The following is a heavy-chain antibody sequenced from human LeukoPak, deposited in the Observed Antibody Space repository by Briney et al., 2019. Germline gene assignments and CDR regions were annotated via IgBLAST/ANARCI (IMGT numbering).Heavy chain of an antibody. CDR2: IYGGGTT. CDR1: GFSVRGKD. J-gene: IGHJ4*02. V-gene: IGHV3-53*01. D-gene: IGHD5-18*01. Sequence: GGSLRLSCAGSGFSVRGKDMNLVRQAPGKGLEWVSVIYGGGTTYYADSVKGRFTISRDNSKNTLYLQMSSLRAEDTAVYYCAGSLYTYGYFYFDYWGQGTLVTVSS. CDR3: AGSLYTYGYFYFDY.